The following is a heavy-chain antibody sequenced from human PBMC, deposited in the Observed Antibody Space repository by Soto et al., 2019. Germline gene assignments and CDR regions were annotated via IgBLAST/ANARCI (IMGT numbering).Heavy chain of an antibody. V-gene: IGHV1-18*01. D-gene: IGHD3-22*01. J-gene: IGHJ6*02. Sequence: ASVKVSCKASGYTFTSYGISWVRQAPGQGLEWMGWISAYNGNTNYAQKLQGRVTMTTDTSTSTADMELRSQRSDDTGVYYWGTVGWASYYASSPYSSYYGMDAWRQRPTV. CDR3: GTVGWASYYASSPYSSYYGMDA. CDR1: GYTFTSYG. CDR2: ISAYNGNT.